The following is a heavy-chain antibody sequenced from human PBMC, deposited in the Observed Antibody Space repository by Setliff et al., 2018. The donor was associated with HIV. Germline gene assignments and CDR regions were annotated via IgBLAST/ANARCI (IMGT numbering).Heavy chain of an antibody. V-gene: IGHV1-69*13. CDR1: GGTSSNYA. D-gene: IGHD3-16*01. J-gene: IGHJ3*01. CDR2: IILIFGKV. Sequence: SVKVSCKASGGTSSNYAVSWVRQAPGQGLEWMGGIILIFGKVSYAQKFQGRVTITADESTNTVYLGLRNLRSEDTAMYYCARGQGDDAFDLWGQGTMVTVSS. CDR3: ARGQGDDAFDL.